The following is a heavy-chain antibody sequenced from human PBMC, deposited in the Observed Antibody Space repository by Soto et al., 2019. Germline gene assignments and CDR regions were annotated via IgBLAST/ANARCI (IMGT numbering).Heavy chain of an antibody. D-gene: IGHD6-19*01. CDR3: ASKPAAVAGTGVYALDI. V-gene: IGHV5-10-1*01. CDR1: GYSFTRYW. J-gene: IGHJ3*02. CDR2: IDPSDSYT. Sequence: GESLKISCKGSGYSFTRYWLSWVRQMPGKGLEWMGRIDPSDSYTNYSPSFQGHVTISADKSISTAYLQWSSLKASDTAMYYCASKPAAVAGTGVYALDIWGQGTMVTVSS.